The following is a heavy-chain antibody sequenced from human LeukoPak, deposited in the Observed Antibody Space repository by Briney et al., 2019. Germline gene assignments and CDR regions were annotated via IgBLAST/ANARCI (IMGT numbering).Heavy chain of an antibody. CDR1: GFTFSSYA. D-gene: IGHD1-14*01. CDR3: ARDLTGGYFDY. CDR2: ISYDGSNK. Sequence: GGSLRLSCAASGFTFSSYAMSWVRQAPGKGLEWVAVISYDGSNKYYADSVKGRFTISRDNSKNTLYLQMNSLRAEDTAVYYCARDLTGGYFDYWGQGTLVTVSS. J-gene: IGHJ4*02. V-gene: IGHV3-30-3*01.